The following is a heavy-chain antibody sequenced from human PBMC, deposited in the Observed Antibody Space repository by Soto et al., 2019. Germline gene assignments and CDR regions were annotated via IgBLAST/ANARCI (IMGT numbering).Heavy chain of an antibody. J-gene: IGHJ4*02. CDR3: ARDPPYTAMLLDY. CDR2: IWYDGSNK. D-gene: IGHD5-18*01. Sequence: QVQLVESGGGVVQPGRSLRLSCAASGFTFSSYGMHWVRQAPGKGLEWVAVIWYDGSNKYYADSVKGRFTISRDNSANTLYLQMNSLRAEDTAVYYCARDPPYTAMLLDYWGQGTLVTVSS. V-gene: IGHV3-33*01. CDR1: GFTFSSYG.